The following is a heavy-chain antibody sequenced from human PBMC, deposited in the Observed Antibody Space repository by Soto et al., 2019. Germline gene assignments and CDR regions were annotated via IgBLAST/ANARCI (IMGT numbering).Heavy chain of an antibody. J-gene: IGHJ6*02. D-gene: IGHD5-18*01. CDR1: GFTFSSYS. V-gene: IGHV3-21*01. Sequence: PGGSLRLSCAASGFTFSSYSMNWVRQAPGKGLEWVSSISSSSSYIYYADSVKGRFTIARDNAKNSLYLQMNSLRAEDTAVYYRERDRNSGYSYGIYYYYYGMDVWGQGTTVTVSS. CDR2: ISSSSSYI. CDR3: ERDRNSGYSYGIYYYYYGMDV.